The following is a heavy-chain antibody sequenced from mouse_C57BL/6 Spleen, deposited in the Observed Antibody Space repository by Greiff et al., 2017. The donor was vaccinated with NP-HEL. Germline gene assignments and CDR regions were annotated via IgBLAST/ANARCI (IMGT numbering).Heavy chain of an antibody. D-gene: IGHD2-2*01. CDR1: GFSFNTYA. CDR2: IRSKSNNYAT. J-gene: IGHJ3*01. CDR3: VRQEIYYGYDWFAY. V-gene: IGHV10-1*01. Sequence: EVQVVESGGGLVQPKGSLKLSCAASGFSFNTYAMNWVRQAPGKGLEWVARIRSKSNNYATYYADSVKYRFTVSRDDSESMLYLQMNNLKTEDTAMYYCVRQEIYYGYDWFAYWGQGTLVTVAA.